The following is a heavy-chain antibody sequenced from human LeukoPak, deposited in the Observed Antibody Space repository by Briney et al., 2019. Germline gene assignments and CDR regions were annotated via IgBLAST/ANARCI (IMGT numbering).Heavy chain of an antibody. CDR3: ARRPTPRYFDL. V-gene: IGHV4-39*01. D-gene: IGHD4-23*01. CDR1: GGSFSSNSYY. Sequence: SETLTLTCTVSGGSFSSNSYYWGWIRQPPGKGLEWIGSIYYSGSTYYNPSLKSRVTISVDTSKNQFSLKLSSVTAADTAVYYCARRPTPRYFDLWGRGTLVTVSS. J-gene: IGHJ2*01. CDR2: IYYSGST.